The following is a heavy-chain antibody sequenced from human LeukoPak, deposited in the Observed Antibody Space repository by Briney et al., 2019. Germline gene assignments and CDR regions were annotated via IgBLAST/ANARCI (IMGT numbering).Heavy chain of an antibody. J-gene: IGHJ6*02. CDR3: ARVRYGELDV. CDR1: GFTFSSYA. Sequence: GGSLRLSCAASGFTFSSYAMSWVRQAPGKGLEWVSSMSGSGGTTYYADSVKGRFTISRDDSKNTLYLQMNSLRAEDTAVYYCARVRYGELDVWGQGTTVTVSS. V-gene: IGHV3-23*01. D-gene: IGHD4-17*01. CDR2: MSGSGGTT.